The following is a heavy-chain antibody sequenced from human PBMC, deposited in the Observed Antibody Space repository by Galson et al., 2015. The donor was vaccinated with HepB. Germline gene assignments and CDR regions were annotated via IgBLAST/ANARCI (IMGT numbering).Heavy chain of an antibody. J-gene: IGHJ3*02. Sequence: SVKVSCKASGYTFTSYGISWVRQAPGQGLEWMGWISAYNGNTNYAQKLQGRVTTTTDTSTSTAYMELRSLRSDDTAVYYCARDQSYYDSSGYYYGYAFDIWGQGTMVTVSS. CDR3: ARDQSYYDSSGYYYGYAFDI. D-gene: IGHD3-22*01. CDR1: GYTFTSYG. V-gene: IGHV1-18*04. CDR2: ISAYNGNT.